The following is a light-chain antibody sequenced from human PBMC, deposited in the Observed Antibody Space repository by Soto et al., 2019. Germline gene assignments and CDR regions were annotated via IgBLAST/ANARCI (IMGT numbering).Light chain of an antibody. J-gene: IGLJ1*01. CDR2: DTS. CDR3: LLFYRGYRRL. V-gene: IGLV7-46*01. CDR1: TGAVTSGHF. Sequence: QAVVTQEPSLTVSPGGTVTLTCGSSTGAVTSGHFPYWFQQKPGQAPRTLIYDTSDKHSWTPARFSGSLLGGKAALTLSGAQPEDEADYYCLLFYRGYRRLFGTGTKVTVL.